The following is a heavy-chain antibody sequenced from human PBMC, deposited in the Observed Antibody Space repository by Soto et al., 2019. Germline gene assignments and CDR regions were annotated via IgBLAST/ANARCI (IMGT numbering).Heavy chain of an antibody. CDR2: ISGSGGTT. D-gene: IGHD6-13*01. CDR3: ATISDRGIAAALDF. Sequence: GGSLRLSCAASTFIFTNYTMSWVRQAPGEGLEWVSAISGSGGTTYYAESVKGRFSISRDNSKNTLYLHLNSLRVEDTAIYYCATISDRGIAAALDFWGQGTLVTVSS. CDR1: TFIFTNYT. J-gene: IGHJ4*02. V-gene: IGHV3-23*01.